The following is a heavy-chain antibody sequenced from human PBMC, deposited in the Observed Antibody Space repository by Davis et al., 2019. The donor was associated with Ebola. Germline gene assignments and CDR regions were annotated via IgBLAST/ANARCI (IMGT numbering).Heavy chain of an antibody. Sequence: PSETLSLTRAVYGGSFSGYYWSWIRQPPGKGLEWIGEINHSGSTNYNPSLKSRVTISVDTSKNQFSLKLSSVTAADTAVYYCVGDGRWWSQYDYWGQGTLVTVSS. V-gene: IGHV4-34*01. J-gene: IGHJ4*02. D-gene: IGHD2-15*01. CDR1: GGSFSGYY. CDR2: INHSGST. CDR3: VGDGRWWSQYDY.